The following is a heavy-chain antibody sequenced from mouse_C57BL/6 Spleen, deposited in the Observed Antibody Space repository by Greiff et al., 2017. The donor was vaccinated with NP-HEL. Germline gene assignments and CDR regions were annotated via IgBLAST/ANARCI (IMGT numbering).Heavy chain of an antibody. Sequence: DVKLQESGGGLVQPGGSLSLSCAASGFTFTDYYMSWVRQPPGKALEWLGFIRNKANGYTTEYSASVKGRFTISRDNSQSILYLQMNALRAEDSATYYCARYAYYYGSSLDYAMDYWGQGTSVTVSS. J-gene: IGHJ4*01. CDR3: ARYAYYYGSSLDYAMDY. V-gene: IGHV7-3*01. CDR1: GFTFTDYY. D-gene: IGHD1-1*01. CDR2: IRNKANGYTT.